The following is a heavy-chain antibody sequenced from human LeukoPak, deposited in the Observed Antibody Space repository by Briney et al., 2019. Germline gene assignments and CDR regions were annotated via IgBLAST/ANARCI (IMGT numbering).Heavy chain of an antibody. Sequence: PWGSLRLSCSASGFRFSDYVMYWVRQAPGKGLEYVSYISSNGDSTNYADSVKGRFTISRDNSKNTLYLQMSSLTAEDTAVYYCLRDVLRYFPSGGGHGTMVTVSS. D-gene: IGHD3-9*01. CDR1: GFRFSDYV. CDR3: LRDVLRYFPSG. CDR2: ISSNGDST. V-gene: IGHV3-64D*06. J-gene: IGHJ3*01.